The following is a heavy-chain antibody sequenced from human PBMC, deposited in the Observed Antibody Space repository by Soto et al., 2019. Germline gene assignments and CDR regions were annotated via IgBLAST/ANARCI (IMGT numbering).Heavy chain of an antibody. CDR3: SKNQFSLKLSSVTAADSAVYYCARVTGRYYYGMDV. V-gene: IGHV4-34*04. D-gene: IGHD1-26*01. Sequence: QVQLQQWGAGLLKPSETLSLTCAVYGGSFSGYYWSWIRQPPGKGLEWIGKSNIGGRTNKTPSPRKGGGGIGEINHSGSTNYNPSLKSRVTISVDTSKNQFSLKLSSVTAADSAVYYCARVTGRYYYGMDVWGQGTTVTVSS. CDR1: GGSFSGYY. CDR2: SNIGGRT. J-gene: IGHJ6*02.